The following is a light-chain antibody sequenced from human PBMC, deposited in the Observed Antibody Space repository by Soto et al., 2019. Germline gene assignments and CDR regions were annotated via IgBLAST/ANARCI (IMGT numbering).Light chain of an antibody. CDR3: SSYTSSNSYV. Sequence: QSVLTQPASVSGSPGHSITISCTGTSSDVGVYNYVSWFQQHPGKAPKLMVYDVSNRPSGVSNRFSGSKSGNTASLTISGLQAEDEADYYCSSYTSSNSYVFGTGTKVTVL. CDR1: SSDVGVYNY. J-gene: IGLJ1*01. CDR2: DVS. V-gene: IGLV2-14*03.